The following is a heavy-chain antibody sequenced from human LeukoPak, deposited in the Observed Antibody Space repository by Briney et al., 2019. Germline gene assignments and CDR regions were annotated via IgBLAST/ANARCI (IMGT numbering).Heavy chain of an antibody. Sequence: SQTLSLTCAISGDSVSSNSAARNWIRQSPSRGLEWLGRTYYRSKWFNNYAVSVKSRITINPDTSKNQFSLQLNSVTPEDTAVYYCAREDEVGVTWSWFDPWGQGTLVTVSS. V-gene: IGHV6-1*01. J-gene: IGHJ5*02. D-gene: IGHD1-26*01. CDR1: GDSVSSNSAA. CDR2: TYYRSKWFN. CDR3: AREDEVGVTWSWFDP.